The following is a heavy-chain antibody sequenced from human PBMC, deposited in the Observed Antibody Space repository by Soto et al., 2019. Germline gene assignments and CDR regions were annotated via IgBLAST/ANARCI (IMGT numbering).Heavy chain of an antibody. D-gene: IGHD3-3*01. Sequence: QAQLQESGPGLVRPSQTLSLSCSVSGASVTSGDYYWNWIRQTPGTGLEWRGYMHDSGTTSYNPSLKSRVTISRDTSQNQYSLMLTSVSAEDTAVYCCARGGLYDLWSGLFDWGQGIRVTVSS. CDR1: GASVTSGDYY. V-gene: IGHV4-30-4*01. CDR3: ARGGLYDLWSGLFD. CDR2: MHDSGTT. J-gene: IGHJ4*02.